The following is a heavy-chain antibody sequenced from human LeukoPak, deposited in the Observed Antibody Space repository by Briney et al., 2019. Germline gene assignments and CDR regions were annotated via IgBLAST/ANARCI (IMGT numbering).Heavy chain of an antibody. Sequence: ASVKVSCKASGSPFIGSFLHWVRQAPGQGLEWMGWINPISGDTNSAQKFQGRLTMTRDPSKTTAYMELSGLRPDDTALYYCAKDRGTMIAVFGIYLDLWGRGTTVTVSS. CDR2: INPISGDT. V-gene: IGHV1-2*02. D-gene: IGHD1-14*01. J-gene: IGHJ2*01. CDR1: GSPFIGSF. CDR3: AKDRGTMIAVFGIYLDL.